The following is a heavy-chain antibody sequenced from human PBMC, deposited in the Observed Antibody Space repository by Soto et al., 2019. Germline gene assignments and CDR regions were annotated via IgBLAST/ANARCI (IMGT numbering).Heavy chain of an antibody. CDR2: IYYRGST. CDR1: GDSISNSAYS. J-gene: IGHJ6*03. Sequence: ASETLCLTCTGSGDSISNSAYSWGWIRQPPGKGLEWIGTIYYRGSTYYNPSLKSRVTISVDTSKTQFSLELRSVTAADTAIYYCARQFGPLAVGYHNYYMDVWGRGT. V-gene: IGHV4-39*01. D-gene: IGHD3-16*01. CDR3: ARQFGPLAVGYHNYYMDV.